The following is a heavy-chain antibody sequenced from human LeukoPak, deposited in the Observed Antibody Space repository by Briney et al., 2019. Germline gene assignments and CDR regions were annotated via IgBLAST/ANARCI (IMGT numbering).Heavy chain of an antibody. CDR2: INHSGST. CDR3: ARGGFGDNGGNDY. D-gene: IGHD3-10*01. V-gene: IGHV4-34*01. J-gene: IGHJ4*02. Sequence: SETLSLTCAVYGGSFSGYYWSWIRQPPGKGLEWIGEINHSGSTNYNPSLKSRVTISVDTSKNQFPLKLSSVTAADTAVYYCARGGFGDNGGNDYWGQGTLVAVSS. CDR1: GGSFSGYY.